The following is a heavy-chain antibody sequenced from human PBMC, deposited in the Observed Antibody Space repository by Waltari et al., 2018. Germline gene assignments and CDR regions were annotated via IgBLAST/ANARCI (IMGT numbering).Heavy chain of an antibody. V-gene: IGHV1-69*13. CDR1: GGTFSSYA. J-gene: IGHJ6*03. CDR3: ASENSPVVPAAIPYYMDV. D-gene: IGHD2-2*02. CDR2: IIPIFGTA. Sequence: QVQLVQSGAEVKKPGSSVKVSCKASGGTFSSYAISWVRQAPGQGLEWIGRIIPIFGTANYAQKFQGRVTITADKSTSTAYMELSSLRSEDTAVYYCASENSPVVPAAIPYYMDVWGKGTTVTISS.